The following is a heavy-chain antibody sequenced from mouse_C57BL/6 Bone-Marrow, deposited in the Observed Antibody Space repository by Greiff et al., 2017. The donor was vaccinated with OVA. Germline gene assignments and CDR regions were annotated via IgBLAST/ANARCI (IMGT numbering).Heavy chain of an antibody. CDR3: ARRYGSPWYFDV. CDR2: INPNNGGT. J-gene: IGHJ1*03. D-gene: IGHD1-1*01. Sequence: EVQLQQSGPELVKPGASVKIPCKASGYTFTDYNMDWVKQSHGKSLEWIGDINPNNGGTIYNQKFKGKTTLTVDKSSSTAYMELRSLTSEDTAVYYCARRYGSPWYFDVWGTGTTVTVSS. V-gene: IGHV1-18*01. CDR1: GYTFTDYN.